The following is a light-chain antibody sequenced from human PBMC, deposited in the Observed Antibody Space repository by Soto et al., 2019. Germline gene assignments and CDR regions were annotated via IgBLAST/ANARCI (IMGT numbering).Light chain of an antibody. CDR2: DAS. Sequence: EIVLTQSPATLSLSPGERATLSCRASQSVSSYLAWYQQKPGQAPRLLIYDASNSAPGIPARFSGSGSGTDCTLTISSLEPEDCAVYYCQHPSYWLITFCHRTRIEIK. CDR3: QHPSYWLIT. V-gene: IGKV3-11*01. CDR1: QSVSSY. J-gene: IGKJ5*01.